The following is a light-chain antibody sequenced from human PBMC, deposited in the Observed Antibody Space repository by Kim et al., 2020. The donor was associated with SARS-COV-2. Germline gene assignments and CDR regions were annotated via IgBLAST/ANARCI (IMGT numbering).Light chain of an antibody. CDR2: KGT. CDR1: ALPKQY. CDR3: QSAENTDTWG. V-gene: IGLV3-25*03. Sequence: PGQEARISCPGDALPKQYAYWFQQKAGPAPLLVVNKGTKRPSGIPWRFSWSNSGKTVTFALSGVQAEDEGEYYWQSAENTDTWGVGGGTQLTVL. J-gene: IGLJ2*01.